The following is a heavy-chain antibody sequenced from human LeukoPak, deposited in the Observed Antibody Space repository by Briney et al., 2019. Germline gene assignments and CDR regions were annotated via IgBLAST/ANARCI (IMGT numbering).Heavy chain of an antibody. V-gene: IGHV3-11*01. Sequence: GGSLRLSCAAFGFTFNDYQMNWIRQAPGKGPEWVSYISSSGTTIFYADSVRGRFTVSRDNARNSLLLQMDYLSAEDTAVYYCAREGYSSSFDYWGQGALVTVSS. D-gene: IGHD5-18*01. J-gene: IGHJ4*01. CDR2: ISSSGTTI. CDR1: GFTFNDYQ. CDR3: AREGYSSSFDY.